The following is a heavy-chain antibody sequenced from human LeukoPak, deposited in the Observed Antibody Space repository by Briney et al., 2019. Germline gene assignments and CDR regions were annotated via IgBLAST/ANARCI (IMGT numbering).Heavy chain of an antibody. CDR3: ARDRYYDSSGYSPDNWFDP. Sequence: ASVKVSCTASGYTFTSYYMHWVRQAPGQGLEWMGIINPSGGSTSYAQKFQGRVTMTRDTSTSTVYMELSSLRSEDTAVYYCARDRYYDSSGYSPDNWFDPWGQGTLVTVSS. CDR2: INPSGGST. V-gene: IGHV1-46*01. CDR1: GYTFTSYY. D-gene: IGHD3-22*01. J-gene: IGHJ5*02.